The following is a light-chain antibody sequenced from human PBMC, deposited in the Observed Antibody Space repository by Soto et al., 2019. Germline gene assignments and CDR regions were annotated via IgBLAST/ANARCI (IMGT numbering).Light chain of an antibody. J-gene: IGLJ1*01. CDR3: CSYAGSYRNV. V-gene: IGLV2-11*01. CDR2: DVN. Sequence: QSVLTQPRSVSVSPGQSVTISCTGASSNVGGYKYVSWFQQYTGKAPKLMIYDVNKRPSGVPDRFSGSKSGNTASLTISGLQAEDEADYYCCSYAGSYRNVFGSGTKVTVL. CDR1: SSNVGGYKY.